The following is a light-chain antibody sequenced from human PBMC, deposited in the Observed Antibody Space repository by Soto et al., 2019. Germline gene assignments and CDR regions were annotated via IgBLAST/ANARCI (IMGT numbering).Light chain of an antibody. CDR1: QSVSSN. CDR3: QQYNNWRWT. Sequence: EIVMTQSPATLSVSPGERVTLSCRASQSVSSNLAWYQQKPGQAPRLLIYGASTRATGIPARFSGSGSGTEFTLTISSLQSEDFAVYYCQQYNNWRWTFGQGTKVEIK. V-gene: IGKV3-15*01. CDR2: GAS. J-gene: IGKJ1*01.